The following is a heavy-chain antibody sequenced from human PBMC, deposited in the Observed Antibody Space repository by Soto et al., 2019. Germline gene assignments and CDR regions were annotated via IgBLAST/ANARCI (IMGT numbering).Heavy chain of an antibody. D-gene: IGHD3-16*01. CDR3: ARATNYVSDYFDY. V-gene: IGHV3-30-3*01. J-gene: IGHJ4*02. Sequence: QVQLVESGGGVVQPGRSLRLSCAASGFSFSSYAMHWVRQAPGKGLEWAAVISYDGNNKYYADSVEGRFIISRDDSKNTLLLQMNSLRSEDTAVYYCARATNYVSDYFDYWGQGTLVTVSS. CDR1: GFSFSSYA. CDR2: ISYDGNNK.